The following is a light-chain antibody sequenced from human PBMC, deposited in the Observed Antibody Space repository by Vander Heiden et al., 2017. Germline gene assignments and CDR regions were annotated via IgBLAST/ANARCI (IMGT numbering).Light chain of an antibody. CDR1: SSDVGGYNY. Sequence: QSALTQPASVSGSQGQSVPISCTGTSSDVGGYNYVAWDQQHPGKAPKLMIYDVRDRPAGVANRFSGSKSGNTASLTISGLQAEDEADYYCSSYTSSSTLVFGGGTKLTVL. J-gene: IGLJ3*02. V-gene: IGLV2-14*01. CDR2: DVR. CDR3: SSYTSSSTLV.